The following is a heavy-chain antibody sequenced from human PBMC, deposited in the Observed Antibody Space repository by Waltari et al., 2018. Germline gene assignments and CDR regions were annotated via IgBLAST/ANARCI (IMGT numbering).Heavy chain of an antibody. D-gene: IGHD2-2*01. CDR2: IKDKTDGERT. CDR3: AASGFSSSWSDY. V-gene: IGHV3-15*05. CDR1: GFTFRNPG. Sequence: EVQLVESGGGFVTPGGSLRLPGEASGFTFRNPGMTRVRQAPGKGLEWVGRIKDKTDGERTDYAASVKGRFTISRDDSKNTLYLQINSLKTEDSAVYFCAASGFSSSWSDYWGQGTRVTVSS. J-gene: IGHJ4*02.